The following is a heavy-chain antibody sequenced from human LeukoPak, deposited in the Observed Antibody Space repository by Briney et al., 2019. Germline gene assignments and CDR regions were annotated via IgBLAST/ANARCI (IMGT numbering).Heavy chain of an antibody. CDR3: ARGTYCGDDCHNRYFDL. V-gene: IGHV1-69*04. D-gene: IGHD2-21*02. CDR2: IIPTLGIP. J-gene: IGHJ2*01. Sequence: GASVKVPCKASGGTFRRNSVSWVRQAPGQGLEWMGRIIPTLGIPEYAQKFKDRVTISADKSTGTAYMELSSLRSDDTAVYYCARGTYCGDDCHNRYFDLWGRGTLVTVSS. CDR1: GGTFRRNS.